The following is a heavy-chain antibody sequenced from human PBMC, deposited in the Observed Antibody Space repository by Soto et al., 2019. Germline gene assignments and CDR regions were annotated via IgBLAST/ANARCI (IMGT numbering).Heavy chain of an antibody. CDR3: TTNYIYCYDSSGSGVVDY. D-gene: IGHD3-22*01. Sequence: GGSLRLSCAASGFTFSNAWMNWVRQAPGKGLAWVGRIKSKTDGGTTDYAAPVKGRFTIPRDDSKNTLYPQMTSLKNEDRAVYYCTTNYIYCYDSSGSGVVDYWGQGTLVTVSS. V-gene: IGHV3-15*07. CDR1: GFTFSNAW. J-gene: IGHJ4*02. CDR2: IKSKTDGGTT.